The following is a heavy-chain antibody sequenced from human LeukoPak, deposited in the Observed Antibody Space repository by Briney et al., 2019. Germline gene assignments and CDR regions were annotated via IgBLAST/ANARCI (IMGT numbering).Heavy chain of an antibody. Sequence: SVKVSCKASGGTFSSYAISWVRQAPGQGLEWMGGIIPIFGTANYAQKLQGRVTITADESTSTAYMELSSLRSEDTAVYYCAREPYCSGGSCYSGAGNYYFDYWGQGTLVTVSS. J-gene: IGHJ4*02. CDR1: GGTFSSYA. V-gene: IGHV1-69*01. D-gene: IGHD2-15*01. CDR3: AREPYCSGGSCYSGAGNYYFDY. CDR2: IIPIFGTA.